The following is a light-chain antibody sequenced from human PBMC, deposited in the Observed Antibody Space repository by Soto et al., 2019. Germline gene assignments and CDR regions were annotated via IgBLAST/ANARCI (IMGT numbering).Light chain of an antibody. CDR2: GAS. CDR3: HQYGNYLT. J-gene: IGKJ4*01. Sequence: EIVLTHSPGTLSFFPGERATLSCRASQSVRSNYVAWYQQKPGQAPRLLISGASNRATGIPDRFSGGGSGTGLALTISRLEPEDFAVYYCHQYGNYLTVAGGTKVDIK. V-gene: IGKV3-20*01. CDR1: QSVRSNY.